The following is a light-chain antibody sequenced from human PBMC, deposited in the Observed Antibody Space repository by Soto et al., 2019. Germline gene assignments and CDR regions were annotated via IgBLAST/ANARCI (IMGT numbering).Light chain of an antibody. CDR2: AAS. J-gene: IGKJ2*03. CDR3: QQRTTWPPFS. CDR1: QSVSDR. V-gene: IGKV3-15*01. Sequence: EIVMTQSPDTLSVSPGERATLSCRASQSVSDRVVWYQQKSGQAPSLLIYAASTRAAGVPARFSGSGSGTEFTLTISSLQSEDFAVYYCQQRTTWPPFSFGQGTKLEIK.